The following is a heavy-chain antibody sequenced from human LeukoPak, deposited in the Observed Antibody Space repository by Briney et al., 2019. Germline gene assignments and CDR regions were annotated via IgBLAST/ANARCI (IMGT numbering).Heavy chain of an antibody. D-gene: IGHD5-12*01. CDR2: IISSSGYI. CDR1: GFTFRIYS. V-gene: IGHV3-21*01. CDR3: GRSGYSGYDLDY. J-gene: IGHJ4*02. Sequence: GGSLRLSCAASGFTFRIYSMNWVRQAPGKGLGWVSSIISSSGYIYSADSAKGRFTTSRDNVKKTLYLHIYIVRAENTRLYYSGRSGYSGYDLDYWGQGTLVTVSS.